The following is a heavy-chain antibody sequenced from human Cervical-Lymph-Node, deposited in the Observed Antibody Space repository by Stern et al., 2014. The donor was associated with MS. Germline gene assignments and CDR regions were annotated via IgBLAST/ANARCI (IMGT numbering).Heavy chain of an antibody. J-gene: IGHJ4*02. D-gene: IGHD3-16*02. CDR3: ARIYCSGDECYHSFDT. V-gene: IGHV1-2*06. Sequence: QGQMVQSGAEVKKPGASVKVYCKASGYRFSTFYLHWLRQAPGQGLQWIGRIEPGSGATNSSQTFQGRLTMTRDRSITTAYLELSGLRSDDTAVYYCARIYCSGDECYHSFDTWGQGTLVTVSS. CDR2: IEPGSGAT. CDR1: GYRFSTFY.